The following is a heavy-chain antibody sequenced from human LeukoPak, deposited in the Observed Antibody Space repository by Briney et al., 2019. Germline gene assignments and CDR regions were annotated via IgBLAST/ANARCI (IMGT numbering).Heavy chain of an antibody. CDR2: IYYSGST. CDR1: GGSISSSSYY. D-gene: IGHD6-13*01. CDR3: ARGEGIAAACDY. V-gene: IGHV4-39*07. Sequence: PSETLSLTCTVSGGSISSSSYYWGWIRQPPGKGLEWIGSIYYSGSTYYNPSLKSRVTISVDRSKNQFSLKLSSVTAADTAVYYCARGEGIAAACDYWGQGTMVTVSS. J-gene: IGHJ4*02.